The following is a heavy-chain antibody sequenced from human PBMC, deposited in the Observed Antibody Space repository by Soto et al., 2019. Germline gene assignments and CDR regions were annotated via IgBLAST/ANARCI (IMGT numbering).Heavy chain of an antibody. J-gene: IGHJ3*02. V-gene: IGHV3-23*01. CDR3: ANSVGDIVTVRAFDI. D-gene: IGHD2-15*01. Sequence: PGGSLRLSCAASGFTFSSYAMSWVRQAPGKGLEWVSAISGSGGSTYYADSVKGRFTISRDNSKNTLYLQMNSLRAGDTAVYYCANSVGDIVTVRAFDIWGEGTMVTVSS. CDR1: GFTFSSYA. CDR2: ISGSGGST.